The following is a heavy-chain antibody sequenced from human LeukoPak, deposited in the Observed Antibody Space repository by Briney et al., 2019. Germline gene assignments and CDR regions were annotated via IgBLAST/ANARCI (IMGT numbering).Heavy chain of an antibody. V-gene: IGHV4-30-4*01. CDR1: GGSISSGEYY. Sequence: SETLSLTCAVSGGSISSGEYYWSWTRQPPGKGLERIGYIYYSVSTYYNPSLKSRLTISVDTSNSQFSLRLTSVTAADTAVYYCARDKVGATNWLDPWGQGTLVTVSS. D-gene: IGHD1-26*01. CDR2: IYYSVST. J-gene: IGHJ5*02. CDR3: ARDKVGATNWLDP.